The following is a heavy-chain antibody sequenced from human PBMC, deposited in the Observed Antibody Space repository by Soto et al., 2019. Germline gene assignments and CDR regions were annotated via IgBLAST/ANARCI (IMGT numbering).Heavy chain of an antibody. J-gene: IGHJ4*02. CDR1: GGSFSGYY. D-gene: IGHD4-17*01. V-gene: IGHV4-34*01. CDR3: AADVGGYIYGLARH. CDR2: INHSGST. Sequence: SKTLYLTCAVYGGSFSGYYWSWIRQPPGKGLEWIGEINHSGSTNYNASLKSRVTISLDTSKNQFSLNLSSVTAEDTAVYYCAADVGGYIYGLARHWGPGTLVTVSS.